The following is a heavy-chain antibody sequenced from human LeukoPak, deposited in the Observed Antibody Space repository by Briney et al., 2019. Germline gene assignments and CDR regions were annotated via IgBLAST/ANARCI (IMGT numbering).Heavy chain of an antibody. CDR1: GYSISSGYY. CDR2: IYHSGST. V-gene: IGHV4-38-2*02. Sequence: SETLSLTCTVSGYSISSGYYWGWIRPPPGKGLEWIGSIYHSGSTYYNPSLKSRVTISVDTSKNQFSLKLSSVTAADTAVYYCARHGDVNDYGDYGTDYWGQGTLVTVSS. CDR3: ARHGDVNDYGDYGTDY. J-gene: IGHJ4*02. D-gene: IGHD4-17*01.